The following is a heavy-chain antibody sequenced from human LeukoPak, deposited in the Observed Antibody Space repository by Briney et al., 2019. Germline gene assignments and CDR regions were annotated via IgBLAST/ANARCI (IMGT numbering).Heavy chain of an antibody. D-gene: IGHD5-24*01. V-gene: IGHV3-74*01. J-gene: IGHJ4*02. Sequence: GGSLRLSCAASGFTFSSYWMHWVRQAPGKGLVWVSRINSDGSSTSYADSAKGRFTISRDNAKNTLYLQMNSLRAEDTAVYYCARGDGYNLVDYWGQGTLVTVSS. CDR3: ARGDGYNLVDY. CDR2: INSDGSST. CDR1: GFTFSSYW.